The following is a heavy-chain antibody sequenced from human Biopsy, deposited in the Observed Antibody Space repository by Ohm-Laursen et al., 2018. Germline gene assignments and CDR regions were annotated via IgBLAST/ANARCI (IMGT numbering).Heavy chain of an antibody. Sequence: GASVKVSCKASGYTFTSYGISWVRQAPGQGLEWMGWINTENDNTIYAQNLQGRVTMTADTSTSTAYMEVTSLRSDDTAVYYCARAKLEPVYYYYGMDVWGQGTTVTVSS. D-gene: IGHD1-1*01. CDR1: GYTFTSYG. V-gene: IGHV1-18*01. CDR2: INTENDNT. J-gene: IGHJ6*02. CDR3: ARAKLEPVYYYYGMDV.